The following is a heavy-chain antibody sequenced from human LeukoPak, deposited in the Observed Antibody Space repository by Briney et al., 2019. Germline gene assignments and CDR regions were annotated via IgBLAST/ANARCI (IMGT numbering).Heavy chain of an antibody. Sequence: SETLSLTCTVSGDSIRTSSSYWGWIRQPPGKGLEWIGSIYYTGNTYYNTSLKSRVIISVDTSKNQFSLKLNSVAAADTAVYYCARHEEYYYDSSGYYKGYYFDYWGQGTLVTVSS. J-gene: IGHJ4*02. CDR3: ARHEEYYYDSSGYYKGYYFDY. V-gene: IGHV4-39*01. CDR2: IYYTGNT. CDR1: GDSIRTSSSY. D-gene: IGHD3-22*01.